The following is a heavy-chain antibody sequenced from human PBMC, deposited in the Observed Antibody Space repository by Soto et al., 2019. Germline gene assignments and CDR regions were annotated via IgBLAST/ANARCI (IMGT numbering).Heavy chain of an antibody. Sequence: SQTLSLTCAISGDSVSSNSGAWNWIRPSPSRGLEWLGRTYYRSKWFTDYALSVKSRMTINPDTSKNQFSLQLSSVTPEDTAVYYCARGIGKTGYDYWGQGALVTVSS. CDR2: TYYRSKWFT. J-gene: IGHJ4*02. CDR1: GDSVSSNSGA. V-gene: IGHV6-1*01. CDR3: ARGIGKTGYDY. D-gene: IGHD1-1*01.